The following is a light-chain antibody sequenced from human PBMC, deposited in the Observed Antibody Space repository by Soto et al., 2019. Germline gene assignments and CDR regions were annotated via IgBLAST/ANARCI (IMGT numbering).Light chain of an antibody. V-gene: IGKV1-6*01. Sequence: AIQVTQSPSSLSASVGDRVTITCRTSQGIRSALGWYQQKPGKVPKLLIYAASTLQSGVPSRFSGSGSGRDFTLTISSLQPEDFATYYCLLDYAYIWAFGQGTKVDIK. J-gene: IGKJ1*01. CDR1: QGIRSA. CDR3: LLDYAYIWA. CDR2: AAS.